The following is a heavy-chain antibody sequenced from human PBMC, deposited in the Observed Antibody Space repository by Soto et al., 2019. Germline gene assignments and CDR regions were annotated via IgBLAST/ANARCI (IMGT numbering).Heavy chain of an antibody. Sequence: QVQLVESGGGVVQPGRSLRLSCTASGFTFNFYAMHWVRQAPGKGLGWVAVISYDGSDKYYADSVRGRFTISRDNTKNTLNLEMNSLRADDTAVYYCAKGLGELSPESYDYWGQGTLITVSS. CDR2: ISYDGSDK. J-gene: IGHJ4*02. CDR1: GFTFNFYA. V-gene: IGHV3-30*18. D-gene: IGHD3-16*02. CDR3: AKGLGELSPESYDY.